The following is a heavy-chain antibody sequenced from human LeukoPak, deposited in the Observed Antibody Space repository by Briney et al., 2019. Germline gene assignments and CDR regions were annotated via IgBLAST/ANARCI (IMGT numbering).Heavy chain of an antibody. D-gene: IGHD1-26*01. CDR1: GFTFSSYG. J-gene: IGHJ3*02. CDR2: IWYDGSNK. V-gene: IGHV3-33*01. Sequence: PGGSLRLSCAASGFTFSSYGMHWVRQAPGKGLEWVAVIWYDGSNKYYADSVKGRFTISRDNSKNTLYLQMNSLRAEDTAVYYCARDSELRAFDIWGQGTMVTVSS. CDR3: ARDSELRAFDI.